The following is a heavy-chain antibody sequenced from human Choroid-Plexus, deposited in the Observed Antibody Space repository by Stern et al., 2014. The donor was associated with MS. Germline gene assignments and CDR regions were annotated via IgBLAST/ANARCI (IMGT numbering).Heavy chain of an antibody. CDR2: VSYDGSNK. J-gene: IGHJ5*02. CDR1: GFTFGSCA. CDR3: AKDRQYLTYFFDH. D-gene: IGHD2/OR15-2a*01. V-gene: IGHV3-30*18. Sequence: QVQLVQSGGGVVQPGRPLRLSCVASGFTFGSCAMHWVRQAPGKGLEWVAGVSYDGSNKYYADSVKGRFTISRDNSQNTLYMQMSSLRREDTAVYYCAKDRQYLTYFFDHWGQGSLVTVSS.